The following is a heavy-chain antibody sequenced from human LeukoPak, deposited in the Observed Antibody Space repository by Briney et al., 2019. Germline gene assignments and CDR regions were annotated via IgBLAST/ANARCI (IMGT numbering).Heavy chain of an antibody. Sequence: GGSLRLSCAASGFTFSSYAMSWVRQAPGKGLEWVSAISGSGGSTYYADSVKGRFTISRDNSKNTLYLQMNSLRAEDTAVYYRAKNSGYSSSWYSLDYWGQGTLVTVSS. CDR3: AKNSGYSSSWYSLDY. CDR1: GFTFSSYA. J-gene: IGHJ4*02. CDR2: ISGSGGST. V-gene: IGHV3-23*01. D-gene: IGHD6-13*01.